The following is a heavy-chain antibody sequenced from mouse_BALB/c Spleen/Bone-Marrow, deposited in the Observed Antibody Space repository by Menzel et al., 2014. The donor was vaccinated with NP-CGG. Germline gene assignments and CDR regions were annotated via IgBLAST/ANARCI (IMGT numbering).Heavy chain of an antibody. Sequence: QVQLQQSGAELMKPGASMKISCKATGYTFSSYWIEWVKQRPGHGLEWIGEILPGSGSTNYNERFKGKATFTADTSSNXAYMQLSSLTSEDSAVYYCARAYYVNYDAMDYWGQGTSVTVSS. CDR3: ARAYYVNYDAMDY. D-gene: IGHD2-10*01. J-gene: IGHJ4*01. V-gene: IGHV1-9*01. CDR1: GYTFSSYW. CDR2: ILPGSGST.